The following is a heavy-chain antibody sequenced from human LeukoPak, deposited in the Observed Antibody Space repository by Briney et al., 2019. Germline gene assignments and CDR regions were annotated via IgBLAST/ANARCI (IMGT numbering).Heavy chain of an antibody. CDR1: GFTFSSYA. Sequence: GGSMRLSCAASGFTFSSYAMSWVRQAPGKGLELVSAISSSGGNTYYADSVKGRFTISRDNSKNTLYLQMNSLRGEDTAVYYCAKDWGAYCSGGSCYGDFDYWGQGTLVTVSS. J-gene: IGHJ4*02. D-gene: IGHD2-15*01. V-gene: IGHV3-23*01. CDR2: ISSSGGNT. CDR3: AKDWGAYCSGGSCYGDFDY.